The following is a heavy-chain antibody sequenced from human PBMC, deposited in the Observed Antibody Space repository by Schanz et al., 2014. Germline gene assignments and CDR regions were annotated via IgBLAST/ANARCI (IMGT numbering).Heavy chain of an antibody. CDR3: ARYSGSSSSYPSDY. CDR1: GFGFDDYA. J-gene: IGHJ4*02. CDR2: INWNGGST. Sequence: EVQLVESGGGVVRPGGSLRLSCAASGFGFDDYAMSWVRQAPGKGLEWVSGINWNGGSTGYADSVKGRFTISRDNANTSLYLQMNSLRAEDTALYYCARYSGSSSSYPSDYWGQGTLVTVSS. D-gene: IGHD6-6*01. V-gene: IGHV3-20*04.